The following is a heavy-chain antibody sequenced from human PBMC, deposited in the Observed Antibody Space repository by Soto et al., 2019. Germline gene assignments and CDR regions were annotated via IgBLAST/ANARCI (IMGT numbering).Heavy chain of an antibody. CDR1: GFTFGNYA. CDR3: ARVVYFDRSAYGL. J-gene: IGHJ3*01. V-gene: IGHV3-23*01. D-gene: IGHD3-22*01. CDR2: IGGTGNNI. Sequence: PWGSLRLSCAASGFTFGNYAMSWVRQAPGKGLQWVSAIGGTGNNIYYADSVKGRFIISRDNAKNSVYLQMNSLRAEDTAVYYCARVVYFDRSAYGLWGQGTMVTVSS.